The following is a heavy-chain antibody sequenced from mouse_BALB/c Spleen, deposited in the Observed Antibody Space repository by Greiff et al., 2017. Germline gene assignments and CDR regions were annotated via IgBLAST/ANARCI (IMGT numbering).Heavy chain of an antibody. CDR2: ISSGGSYT. CDR1: GFTFSSYT. CDR3: TRLRWDY. J-gene: IGHJ2*01. Sequence: EVQRVESGGGLVKPGGSLKLSCAASGFTFSSYTMSWVRQTPEKRLEWVATISSGGSYTYYPDSVKGRFTISRDNAKNTLYLQMSSLKSEDTAMYYCTRLRWDYWGQGTTLTVSS. V-gene: IGHV5-6-4*01. D-gene: IGHD2-3*01.